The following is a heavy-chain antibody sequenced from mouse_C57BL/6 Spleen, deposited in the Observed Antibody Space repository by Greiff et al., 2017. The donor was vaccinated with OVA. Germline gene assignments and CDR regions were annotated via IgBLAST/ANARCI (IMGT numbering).Heavy chain of an antibody. CDR2: IDPTSGGT. Sequence: QVQLQQPGAELVKPGASVKLSCKASGYTFTSYWMHWVKQRPGRGLEWIGRIDPTSGGTKYNEKFKSKATLTVDKPSSTAYMQLSSLTSEDSAVYYCARWGIRVYGSSSYFDYWGQGTTLTVSS. D-gene: IGHD1-1*01. V-gene: IGHV1-72*01. CDR3: ARWGIRVYGSSSYFDY. J-gene: IGHJ2*01. CDR1: GYTFTSYW.